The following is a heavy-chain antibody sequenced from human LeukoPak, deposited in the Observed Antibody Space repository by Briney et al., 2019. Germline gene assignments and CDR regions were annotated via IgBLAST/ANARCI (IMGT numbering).Heavy chain of an antibody. V-gene: IGHV4-59*01. D-gene: IGHD6-13*01. J-gene: IGHJ4*02. CDR1: GGSISSYY. CDR3: AASHSSSWYHTLGY. CDR2: IYYSGST. Sequence: SETLFLTCTVSGGSISSYYWSWIRQPPGKGLEWIGYIYYSGSTNYNPSLKSRVTISVDTSKNQFSLKLSSVTAADTAVYYCAASHSSSWYHTLGYWGQGTLVTVSS.